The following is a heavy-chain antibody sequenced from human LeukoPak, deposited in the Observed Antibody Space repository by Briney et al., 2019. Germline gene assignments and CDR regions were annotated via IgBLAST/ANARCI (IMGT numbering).Heavy chain of an antibody. J-gene: IGHJ4*02. CDR1: GFTFSSYA. CDR3: ARDPPEYGDYYFDY. V-gene: IGHV3-30-3*01. Sequence: PGGSLRLSCAASGFTFSSYAMHWVRQAPGKGLEWVAVISYDGSNKYYADSVKGRFTISRDNSKNTLYLQMNSLRAEDTAVYYCARDPPEYGDYYFDYWGQGTLVTVSS. D-gene: IGHD4-17*01. CDR2: ISYDGSNK.